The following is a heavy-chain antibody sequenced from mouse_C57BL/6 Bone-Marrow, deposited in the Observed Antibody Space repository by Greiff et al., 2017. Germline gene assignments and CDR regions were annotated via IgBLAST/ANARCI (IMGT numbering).Heavy chain of an antibody. CDR3: TDPIYDGYYFDV. D-gene: IGHD2-3*01. CDR2: IAPEHGDT. V-gene: IGHV14-4*01. CDR1: GFNIKDDY. J-gene: IGHJ1*03. Sequence: VQLQQSGAELVRPGASVKLSCTASGFNIKDDYMPWVKQRPDQGLEWIGWIAPEHGDTEYASKFQGKATITADTSSNTAYLQLSSLTSEDTAVYYCTDPIYDGYYFDVWGTGTTVTVSS.